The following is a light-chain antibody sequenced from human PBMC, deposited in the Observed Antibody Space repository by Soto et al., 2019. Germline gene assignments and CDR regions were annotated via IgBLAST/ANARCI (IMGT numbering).Light chain of an antibody. V-gene: IGLV1-44*01. Sequence: QSVLTQPPSASGTPGQRVTISCSGSNSNIGSKTVNWYQQLPGTAPKLLIYTNDQRPSGVPDRFSGSKSGTSASLAISGLQSEDDADYYCAAWDDSLNGVIFGGGTKLTVL. CDR1: NSNIGSKT. J-gene: IGLJ2*01. CDR2: TND. CDR3: AAWDDSLNGVI.